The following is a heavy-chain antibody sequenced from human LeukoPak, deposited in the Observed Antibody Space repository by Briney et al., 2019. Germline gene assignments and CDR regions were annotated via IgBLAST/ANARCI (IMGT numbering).Heavy chain of an antibody. CDR3: ARHRLRWYLDI. J-gene: IGHJ3*02. Sequence: PSETLSPTCTISGGSINNCYWSWIRQPPGKGLEWIGYIYYSGSTNYNPSLKSRVTISVDTSKNQFSLKLSSVTAADTAVYYCARHRLRWYLDIWGQGTMVTVSS. CDR1: GGSINNCY. CDR2: IYYSGST. V-gene: IGHV4-59*08. D-gene: IGHD4-23*01.